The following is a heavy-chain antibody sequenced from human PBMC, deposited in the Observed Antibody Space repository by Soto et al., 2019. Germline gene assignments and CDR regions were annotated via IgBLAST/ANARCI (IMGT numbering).Heavy chain of an antibody. CDR2: ISTSGGST. CDR1: GVSFSNYA. D-gene: IGHD5-18*01. CDR3: ARDGLGAYTYGSYYFDY. Sequence: GGSVRLSCAASGVSFSNYAMSWVRQAPGKGLEWVSTISTSGGSTYSADSVKGRFTISRDNSKNTLYLQMNSLRAEDTAVYYCARDGLGAYTYGSYYFDYWGQGTLVTVSS. V-gene: IGHV3-23*01. J-gene: IGHJ4*02.